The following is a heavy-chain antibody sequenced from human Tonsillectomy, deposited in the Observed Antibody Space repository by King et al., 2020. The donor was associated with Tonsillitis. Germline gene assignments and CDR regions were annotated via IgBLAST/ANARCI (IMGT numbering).Heavy chain of an antibody. CDR2: IYHSGST. V-gene: IGHV4-39*07. CDR1: GGSINSDNSY. Sequence: QLQESGPGLVKPSETLSLTCTVSGGSINSDNSYWGWIRQPPGKGLEWIGNIYHSGSTYYNPSLKSRVTISVDMSTNQFSLKLSSVTAAGTAVYYCATLGRYYDSSGYYFALFDPWGQGTLVTVSS. D-gene: IGHD3-22*01. J-gene: IGHJ5*02. CDR3: ATLGRYYDSSGYYFALFDP.